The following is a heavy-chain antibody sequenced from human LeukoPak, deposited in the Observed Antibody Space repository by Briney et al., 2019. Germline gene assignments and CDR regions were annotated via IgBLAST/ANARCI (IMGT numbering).Heavy chain of an antibody. V-gene: IGHV1-58*02. D-gene: IGHD2-2*01. Sequence: TSVKVSCKASGFTFTSSAMQWARQARGQRLEWIGWIVVGSGNTNYAQKFQERVTITRDMSTSTAYMELSSLRSEDTAVYYCAADLTGVVPALPCYYYYMDVWGKGTTVTVSS. CDR1: GFTFTSSA. CDR2: IVVGSGNT. J-gene: IGHJ6*03. CDR3: AADLTGVVPALPCYYYYMDV.